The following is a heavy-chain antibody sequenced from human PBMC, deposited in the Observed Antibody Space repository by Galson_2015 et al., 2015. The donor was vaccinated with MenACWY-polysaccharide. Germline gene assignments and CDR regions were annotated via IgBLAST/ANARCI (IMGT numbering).Heavy chain of an antibody. D-gene: IGHD5-24*01. V-gene: IGHV1-8*01. J-gene: IGHJ4*02. CDR1: GYTFTNYD. CDR2: MNHITGNA. CDR3: ARVGYKNEFDY. Sequence: SVKVSCKASGYTFTNYDINWVRRATGQGLEWMGWMNHITGNAGYAQEFQGRVTMTRNTAISTAYMELSGLRSEDTAVYYCARVGYKNEFDYWAQGTLLTVSS.